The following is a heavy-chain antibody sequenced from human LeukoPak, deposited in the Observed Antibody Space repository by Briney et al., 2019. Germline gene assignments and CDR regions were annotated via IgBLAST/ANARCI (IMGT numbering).Heavy chain of an antibody. Sequence: PGGSLRLSWAASGFTFSSYWMSWVRQAPGKGLEWVANIKQDGSEKYYVDSVKGRFTISRDNSKNTLYLQMNSLRAEDTAVYYCAKYRVSHFWSGPSYYMDVWGKGTTVTVSS. D-gene: IGHD3-3*02. CDR2: IKQDGSEK. CDR3: AKYRVSHFWSGPSYYMDV. V-gene: IGHV3-7*03. J-gene: IGHJ6*03. CDR1: GFTFSSYW.